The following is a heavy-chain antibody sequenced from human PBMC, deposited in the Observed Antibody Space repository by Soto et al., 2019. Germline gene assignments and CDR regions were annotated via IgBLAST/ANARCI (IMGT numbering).Heavy chain of an antibody. CDR1: GGSFSGYY. CDR3: AREDYDILTGYPYYYGMDV. Sequence: SETLSLTCAVYGGSFSGYYWSWIRQPPGKGLEWIGEINHSGSTNYNPSLKSRVTISVDTSKNRFSLKLSSVTAADTAVYYCAREDYDILTGYPYYYGMDVWGQGTTVTVSS. CDR2: INHSGST. D-gene: IGHD3-9*01. J-gene: IGHJ6*02. V-gene: IGHV4-34*01.